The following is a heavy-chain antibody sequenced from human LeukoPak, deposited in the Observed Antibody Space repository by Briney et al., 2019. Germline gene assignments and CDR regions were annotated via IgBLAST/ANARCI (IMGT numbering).Heavy chain of an antibody. CDR3: ARGPYLYSGSFSVL. V-gene: IGHV3-23*01. CDR1: GFTFSHYT. CDR2: ISGSGATT. Sequence: GGSLRLSCAASGFTFSHYTLSWVRQAPGKGLEWVSLISGSGATTYYAESVKGRFTISRDNAKNSLYLQMNSLRAEDTAVYYCARGPYLYSGSFSVLWGQGTMVTVSS. J-gene: IGHJ3*01. D-gene: IGHD1-26*01.